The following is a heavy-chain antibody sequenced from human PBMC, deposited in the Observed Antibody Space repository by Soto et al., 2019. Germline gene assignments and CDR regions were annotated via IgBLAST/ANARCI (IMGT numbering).Heavy chain of an antibody. CDR3: ARVAPDYFTPADH. Sequence: VQLLESGGGLVQPGGSLRLSCAASGFIFNAYAMTWVRQAPGKGLEWVSAIGGSGGNTYYAASVKGRFTISRDNSKATVDREMNRLRVDDTAVYFWARVAPDYFTPADHGGQGILFTV. CDR1: GFIFNAYA. V-gene: IGHV3-23*01. D-gene: IGHD4-17*01. CDR2: IGGSGGNT. J-gene: IGHJ4*02.